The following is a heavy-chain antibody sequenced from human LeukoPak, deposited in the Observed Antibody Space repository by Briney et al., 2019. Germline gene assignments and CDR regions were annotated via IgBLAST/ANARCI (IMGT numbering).Heavy chain of an antibody. CDR3: ARDRTGYFFDD. Sequence: SQTLSLTCTVSGASISSGAYYWSWIRQHPGKGREWIGYIYDSGTTYYNPSLKSRVTISLHTSESQFSLKLSSVTAADTAVYFCARDRTGYFFDDWGQGTLVTVSS. CDR2: IYDSGTT. V-gene: IGHV4-31*03. J-gene: IGHJ4*02. CDR1: GASISSGAYY.